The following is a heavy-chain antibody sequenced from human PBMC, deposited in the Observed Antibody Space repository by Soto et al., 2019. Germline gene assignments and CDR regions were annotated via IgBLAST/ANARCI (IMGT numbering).Heavy chain of an antibody. J-gene: IGHJ5*01. V-gene: IGHV1-24*01. CDR1: GYTLTELS. CDR3: ARTLHSGGGYCRGGSGYPGWNWFDS. CDR2: FDPEDGET. D-gene: IGHD2-15*01. Sequence: ASVKVSCKVSGYTLTELSMHWVRQAPGKGLEWMGGFDPEDGETIYAQKFQGRVTMTEDTSTDTAYMELSSLRSEDTAVYYCARTLHSGGGYCRGGSGYPGWNWFDSWGQGTLVTVSS.